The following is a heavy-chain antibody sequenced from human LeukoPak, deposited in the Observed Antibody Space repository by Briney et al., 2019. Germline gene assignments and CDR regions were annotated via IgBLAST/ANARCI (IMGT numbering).Heavy chain of an antibody. CDR3: ARDNCGGDCYPDY. CDR1: VGTFRNYA. Sequence: SVTVSFKGCVGTFRNYAISGVRPAPGQEGDWMGGIIPIFGTANYAQKFQGRVTITADKSTSTAYMELSSLRSEDTAVYYCARDNCGGDCYPDYWGQGTLVTVSS. J-gene: IGHJ4*02. V-gene: IGHV1-69*06. D-gene: IGHD2-21*02. CDR2: IIPIFGTA.